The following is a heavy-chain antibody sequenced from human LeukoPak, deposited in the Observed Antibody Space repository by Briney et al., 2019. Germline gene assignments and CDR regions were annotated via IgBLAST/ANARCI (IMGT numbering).Heavy chain of an antibody. V-gene: IGHV3-9*01. J-gene: IGHJ4*02. CDR3: TKGYSSSWVGDY. CDR1: GFTFDDYA. D-gene: IGHD6-13*01. CDR2: ISWNSGSI. Sequence: PGGSLRLSCAASGFTFDDYAMHWVRQAPGKGLEWVSGISWNSGSIGYADSVKGRFTISRDNAKNSLYLQMNSLRAEDTALYYCTKGYSSSWVGDYWGQGTLVTVSS.